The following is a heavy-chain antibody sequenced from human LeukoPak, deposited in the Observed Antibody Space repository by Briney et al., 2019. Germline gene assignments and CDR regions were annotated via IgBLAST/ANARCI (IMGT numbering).Heavy chain of an antibody. V-gene: IGHV4-4*09. D-gene: IGHD5-12*01. CDR3: ARVAYSGYDSRGAFDI. J-gene: IGHJ3*02. CDR1: GGSLSGSY. CDR2: IYTSGST. Sequence: SETLSLTCTVSGGSLSGSYWSWIRQPPGKGLEWIGYIYTSGSTNYNPSLKSRVTMSIDTSKNQFSLKLNSVTAADTAIYYCARVAYSGYDSRGAFDIWGQGTMVTVSS.